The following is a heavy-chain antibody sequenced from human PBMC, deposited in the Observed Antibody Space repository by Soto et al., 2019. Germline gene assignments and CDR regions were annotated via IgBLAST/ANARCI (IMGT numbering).Heavy chain of an antibody. J-gene: IGHJ4*02. D-gene: IGHD3-3*01. V-gene: IGHV3-53*01. CDR1: GFTVSSNY. CDR2: IFSADNT. Sequence: EVQLVESGGGLIQPGGSLRLSCAASGFTVSSNYLSWVRQAPGKGLEWVSVIFSADNTHYADSVKVRFTISRDNSKNTVFLQMNSLRAEDTAVYYCAITGAGYYIVWGQGTPVTVSS. CDR3: AITGAGYYIV.